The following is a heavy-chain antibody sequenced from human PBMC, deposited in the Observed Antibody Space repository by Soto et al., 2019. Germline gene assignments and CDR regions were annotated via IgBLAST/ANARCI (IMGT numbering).Heavy chain of an antibody. CDR3: ARDEAGFSGSYWNYFDY. D-gene: IGHD1-26*01. Sequence: ASVKVSCKASGGTFSSYAISWVRQAPGQGLEWMGGIIPIFGTANYAQKFQGRVTITADESTSTAYMELSSLRSEDTAVYYCARDEAGFSGSYWNYFDYWGQGTLVTVSS. CDR2: IIPIFGTA. V-gene: IGHV1-69*13. CDR1: GGTFSSYA. J-gene: IGHJ4*02.